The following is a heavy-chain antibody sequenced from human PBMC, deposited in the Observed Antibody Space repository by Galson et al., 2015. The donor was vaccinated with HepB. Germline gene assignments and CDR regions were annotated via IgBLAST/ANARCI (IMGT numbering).Heavy chain of an antibody. CDR3: ASPFCTVGSCDPLWY. CDR1: GFTVSNTY. J-gene: IGHJ4*02. CDR2: IYSGGAT. Sequence: SLRLSCAASGFTVSNTYMNWVRQAPGKGLEWVSVIYSGGATYYADSVKGRFTISRDNSKNTLYLHVNNLRAEDTAVYYCASPFCTVGSCDPLWYWGQGTLVTVSS. D-gene: IGHD2-15*01. V-gene: IGHV3-53*01.